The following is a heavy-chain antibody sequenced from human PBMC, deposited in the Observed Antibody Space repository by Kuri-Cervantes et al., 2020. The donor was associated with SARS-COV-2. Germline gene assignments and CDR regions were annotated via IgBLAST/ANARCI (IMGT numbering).Heavy chain of an antibody. D-gene: IGHD2-2*01. CDR3: ATVIVVVPAAIGWSWFDP. CDR2: IYYSGST. V-gene: IGHV4-39*01. Sequence: SETLSLTCTVSGDSISSNNYYWGWIRQPPGKGLEWIGSIYYSGSTYYNPSLKSRVTISVDTSKNQFSLKLSSVTAADTAVYYCATVIVVVPAAIGWSWFDPWGQGTLVTVSS. CDR1: GDSISSNNYY. J-gene: IGHJ5*02.